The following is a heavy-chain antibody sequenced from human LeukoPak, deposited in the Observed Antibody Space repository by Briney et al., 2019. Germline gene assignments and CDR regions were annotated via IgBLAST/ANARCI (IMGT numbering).Heavy chain of an antibody. J-gene: IGHJ5*02. D-gene: IGHD3-10*01. CDR3: ARDEDPMVYYGSGSYSRWFDP. CDR1: GYSISSGYY. V-gene: IGHV4-4*07. CDR2: IYTSGST. Sequence: SETLSLTCTVSGYSISSGYYWGWIRQPAGKGLEWIGRIYTSGSTNYNPSLKSRVTMSVDTSKNQFSLKLSSVTAADTAVYYCARDEDPMVYYGSGSYSRWFDPWGQGTLVTVSS.